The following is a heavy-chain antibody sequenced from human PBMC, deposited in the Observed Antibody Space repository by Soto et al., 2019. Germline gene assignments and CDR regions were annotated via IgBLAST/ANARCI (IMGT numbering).Heavy chain of an antibody. D-gene: IGHD6-13*01. Sequence: SETLSLTCTVSGGSISSSSYYWGWIRQPPGKGLEWIGSIYYSGSTYYNPSLKSRVTISVDTSKNQFSLKLSSVTAADTAVYYCARHHAAMAAAGTYYFDYWGQGTLVTVSS. CDR3: ARHHAAMAAAGTYYFDY. J-gene: IGHJ4*02. V-gene: IGHV4-39*01. CDR2: IYYSGST. CDR1: GGSISSSSYY.